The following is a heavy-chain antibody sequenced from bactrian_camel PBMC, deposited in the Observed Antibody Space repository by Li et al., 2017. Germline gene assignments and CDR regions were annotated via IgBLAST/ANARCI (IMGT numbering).Heavy chain of an antibody. CDR1: GYSDSGYC. J-gene: IGHJ6*01. CDR3: AADPNCRWSRWSRVGYASPADFGY. CDR2: IADDGTT. D-gene: IGHD5*01. Sequence: VQLVESGGGSVQAGGSLRLSCATSGYSDSGYCMGWFRQAPGKPREGVAAIADDGTTTYADSVKGRFTISHDSAKNTLNLHMNSLKPEDTAMYYCAADPNCRWSRWSRVGYASPADFGYWGQGTQVTVSS. V-gene: IGHV3S44*01.